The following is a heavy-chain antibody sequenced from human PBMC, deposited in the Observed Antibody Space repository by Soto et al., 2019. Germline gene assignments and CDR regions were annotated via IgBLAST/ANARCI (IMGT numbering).Heavy chain of an antibody. CDR1: GYTFTSYA. Sequence: ASVKVSCKASGYTFTSYAMHWVRQAPGKGLEWMGGFDPEDGETIYAQKFQGRVTMTEDTSTDTAYMELSSLRSDDTAVYYCARSRSGRSPNWFDPWGQGTLVTVSS. CDR3: ARSRSGRSPNWFDP. J-gene: IGHJ5*02. CDR2: FDPEDGET. V-gene: IGHV1-24*01. D-gene: IGHD3-10*01.